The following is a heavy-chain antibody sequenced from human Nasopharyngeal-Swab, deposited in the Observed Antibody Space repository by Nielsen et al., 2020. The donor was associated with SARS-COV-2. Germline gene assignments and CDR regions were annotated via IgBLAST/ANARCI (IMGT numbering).Heavy chain of an antibody. CDR2: IKQDGSEK. Sequence: GGSLRLSCAASGFTFSSYWMSWVRQAPGKGLEWVANIKQDGSEKYYVDSVKGRFTISRDNAKNSLYLQMNSLRAEDTAVYYCARALNYYCSGGSCYPSHDAFDIWGQGTMVTVPS. D-gene: IGHD2-15*01. V-gene: IGHV3-7*05. J-gene: IGHJ3*02. CDR1: GFTFSSYW. CDR3: ARALNYYCSGGSCYPSHDAFDI.